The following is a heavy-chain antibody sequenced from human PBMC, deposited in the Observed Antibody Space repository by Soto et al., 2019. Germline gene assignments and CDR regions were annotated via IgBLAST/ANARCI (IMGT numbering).Heavy chain of an antibody. CDR2: IYYSGST. V-gene: IGHV4-31*03. J-gene: IGHJ5*02. D-gene: IGHD5-18*01. Sequence: QVQLQESGPGLVKPSQTLSLTCTVSGGSISSGGYYWSWIRQHPGKGLEWIGYIYYSGSTYYNPSLKSRVTISVDTSKNQFSLKLSFVTAADTAVYYCARDCGGYSYGKNWFDPWGQGTLVTVSS. CDR1: GGSISSGGYY. CDR3: ARDCGGYSYGKNWFDP.